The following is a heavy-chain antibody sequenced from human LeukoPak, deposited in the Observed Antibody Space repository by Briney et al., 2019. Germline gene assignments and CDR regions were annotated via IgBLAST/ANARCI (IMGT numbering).Heavy chain of an antibody. CDR3: ARVAAVGKGVFDY. J-gene: IGHJ4*02. CDR2: VSGSGSTI. Sequence: PGGSLRLSCAASGFTFSSYEMNWVRQAPGKGPESVSYVSGSGSTIYYADSVKGRFTISRDNAKTTLYLQMNSLRVEDTAVYYCARVAAVGKGVFDYWGQGTLVTVSS. D-gene: IGHD6-13*01. V-gene: IGHV3-48*03. CDR1: GFTFSSYE.